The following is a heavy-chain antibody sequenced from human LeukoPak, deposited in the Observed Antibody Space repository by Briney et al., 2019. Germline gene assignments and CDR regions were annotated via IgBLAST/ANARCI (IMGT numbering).Heavy chain of an antibody. D-gene: IGHD5-24*01. Sequence: GGSLRLSCAPSGFTFSSYSMTWVRQAPGKGLEWVSSISSSSRYIYYADLVKGRFTTSRDNAKNSLYLQMNSLRAEDTAVYYCARDRVFADGYSRFDLWGRGTLVTVSS. CDR1: GFTFSSYS. CDR3: ARDRVFADGYSRFDL. CDR2: ISSSSRYI. V-gene: IGHV3-21*01. J-gene: IGHJ2*01.